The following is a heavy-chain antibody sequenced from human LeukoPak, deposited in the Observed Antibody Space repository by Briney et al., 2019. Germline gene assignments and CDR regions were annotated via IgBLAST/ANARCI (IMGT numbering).Heavy chain of an antibody. CDR2: IHYSGST. CDR3: ARHGGYDRSGYWFDP. CDR1: GGSISSSNYY. D-gene: IGHD3-22*01. J-gene: IGHJ5*02. V-gene: IGHV4-39*01. Sequence: SETLSLTCTVSGGSISSSNYYWGWLRQPPGKGLEWLGSIHYSGSTYHNPSLKSRVTISVDTSKNQFSLKLSSVIAADTAVYYCARHGGYDRSGYWFDPWGQGTLVTVSS.